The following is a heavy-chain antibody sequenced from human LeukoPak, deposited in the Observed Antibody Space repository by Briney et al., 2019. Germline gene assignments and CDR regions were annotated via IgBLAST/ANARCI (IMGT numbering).Heavy chain of an antibody. J-gene: IGHJ5*02. CDR1: GGSISSYY. Sequence: SETLSLTCTVSGGSISSYYWSWIRQPPGKGLEWIGYIYYSGSTNYNPSLKSRVTISVDTSKNQFSLKLSSVTAADTAVYYCARDKQSRGTFDPWGQGTLVTVSS. D-gene: IGHD3-16*01. CDR3: ARDKQSRGTFDP. CDR2: IYYSGST. V-gene: IGHV4-59*01.